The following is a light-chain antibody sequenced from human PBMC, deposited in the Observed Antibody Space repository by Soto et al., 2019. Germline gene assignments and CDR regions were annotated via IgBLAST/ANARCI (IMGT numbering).Light chain of an antibody. J-gene: IGLJ3*02. Sequence: QSALTQPPSASGSPGQSVAISCSGTSGDVGSYNYVSWYQQHPGKAPKLIIYEVNKRPSGVPDRFSGSKSGNTASLTVSGLQAEDDADYYCSSHAAGGVFGGGTKLTVL. V-gene: IGLV2-8*01. CDR2: EVN. CDR3: SSHAAGGV. CDR1: SGDVGSYNY.